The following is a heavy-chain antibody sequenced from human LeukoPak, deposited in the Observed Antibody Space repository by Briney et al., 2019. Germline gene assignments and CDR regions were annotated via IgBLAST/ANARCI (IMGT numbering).Heavy chain of an antibody. CDR2: ISWNSGSI. CDR3: ARARGELLSFDY. V-gene: IGHV3-9*01. CDR1: GFTFDDYA. J-gene: IGHJ4*02. D-gene: IGHD1-26*01. Sequence: GGSLRLSCEVSGFTFDDYAMHWVRQAPGKGLEWVSGISWNSGSIGYADSVKGRFTISRDNAKNSLYLQMNSLRAEDTALYYCARARGELLSFDYWGQGTLVTVSS.